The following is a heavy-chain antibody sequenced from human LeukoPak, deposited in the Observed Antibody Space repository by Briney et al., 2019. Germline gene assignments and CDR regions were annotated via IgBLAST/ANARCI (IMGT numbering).Heavy chain of an antibody. CDR1: GYTFASYY. CDR2: INPSGGST. Sequence: GASVKVSCKASGYTFASYYMHWVRQASGQGLEWMGIINPSGGSTSYAQKFQGRVTMTRDTSTSTVYMELRSLRSDDTAVYYCAREGSPTFITLDYWGQGTLVTVSS. CDR3: AREGSPTFITLDY. D-gene: IGHD1-14*01. J-gene: IGHJ4*02. V-gene: IGHV1-46*01.